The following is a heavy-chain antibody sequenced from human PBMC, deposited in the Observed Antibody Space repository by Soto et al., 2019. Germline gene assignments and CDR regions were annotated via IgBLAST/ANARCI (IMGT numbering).Heavy chain of an antibody. V-gene: IGHV3-23*01. CDR1: GFTFSSYA. Sequence: GGSLRLSCAASGFTFSSYAMSWVRQAPGKGLEWVSAISGSGGSTYYADSVKGRFTISRDNSKNTLYLQMNSLRAEDPAVYYYAKDLACSSWYIDDFDSLGQGTMVTASS. D-gene: IGHD6-13*01. CDR2: ISGSGGST. CDR3: AKDLACSSWYIDDFDS. J-gene: IGHJ3*02.